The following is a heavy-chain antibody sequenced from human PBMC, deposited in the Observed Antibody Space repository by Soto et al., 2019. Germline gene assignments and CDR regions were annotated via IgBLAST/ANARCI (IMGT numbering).Heavy chain of an antibody. J-gene: IGHJ4*02. CDR2: ISGYSGNA. Sequence: QVQVMQSGAEVKKPGDSVKVSCKTSGYIFSDYGINWVRQAPGQGLGWMGWISGYSGNANLAQKFQGRVNMTTDKSTRTAYMALRRLSSDATALYYWAKRTSGTTRGESDYWGQGTLVTVSS. D-gene: IGHD4-17*01. CDR1: GYIFSDYG. CDR3: AKRTSGTTRGESDY. V-gene: IGHV1-18*04.